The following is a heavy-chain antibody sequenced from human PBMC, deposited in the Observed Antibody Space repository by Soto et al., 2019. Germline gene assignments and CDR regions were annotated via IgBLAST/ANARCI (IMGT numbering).Heavy chain of an antibody. CDR3: ARDHRGYCSGGSCYSPFDY. V-gene: IGHV1-69*01. CDR2: IIPIFGTA. Sequence: QVQLVQSGAEVKKPGSSVKVSCKASGGTFSSYAISWVRQAPGQGLEWMGGIIPIFGTANYAQKFQGRVTINADESTSTAYMELSSLRAEDTALYYCARDHRGYCSGGSCYSPFDYWGQGTLVTVSS. J-gene: IGHJ4*02. CDR1: GGTFSSYA. D-gene: IGHD2-15*01.